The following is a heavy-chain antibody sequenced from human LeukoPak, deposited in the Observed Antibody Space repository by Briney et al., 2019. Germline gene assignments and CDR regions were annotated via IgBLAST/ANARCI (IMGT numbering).Heavy chain of an antibody. Sequence: GGSLRLSCAASGFTFSSYAMSWARQAPGKGLEWVSAISGSGGSTYYADSVKGRFTISRDNSKNTLYLQMNSLRAEDTAVYYCAKGGRYYYDSSGYRDYFDYWGQGTLVTVSS. V-gene: IGHV3-23*01. J-gene: IGHJ4*02. D-gene: IGHD3-22*01. CDR1: GFTFSSYA. CDR2: ISGSGGST. CDR3: AKGGRYYYDSSGYRDYFDY.